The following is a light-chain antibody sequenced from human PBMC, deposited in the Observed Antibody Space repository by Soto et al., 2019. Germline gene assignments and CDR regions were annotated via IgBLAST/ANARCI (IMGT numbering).Light chain of an antibody. V-gene: IGLV2-14*03. J-gene: IGLJ2*01. CDR1: SSDVGGYNY. CDR2: EVS. CDR3: TSYTRSTTHVA. Sequence: QSVLTQPASVSGSPGQSITISCTGTSSDVGGYNYVSWYQQHPGKAPKLMIYEVSNRPSGVSNRFSGSKSGNTASLTISGLQAEDEGDYYCTSYTRSTTHVAFGGGTKLTVL.